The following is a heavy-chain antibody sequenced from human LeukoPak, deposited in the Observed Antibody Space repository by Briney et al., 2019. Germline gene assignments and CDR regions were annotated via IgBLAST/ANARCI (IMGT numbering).Heavy chain of an antibody. V-gene: IGHV3-21*01. CDR2: ISSISGYI. CDR3: TRERPQWLIRPSDY. J-gene: IGHJ4*02. CDR1: LIKFSSYS. D-gene: IGHD6-19*01. Sequence: LRLDCVAHLIKFSSYSMSWVHKVKGKGMDWVSFISSISGYIYYADSVKGRFTISRDNVKNSLYLQMNSLRADDTAVYHCTRERPQWLIRPSDYWGQGTLVTVSS.